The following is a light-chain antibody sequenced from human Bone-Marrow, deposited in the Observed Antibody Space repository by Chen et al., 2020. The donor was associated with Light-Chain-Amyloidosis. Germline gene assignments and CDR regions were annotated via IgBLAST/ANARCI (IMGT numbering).Light chain of an antibody. CDR2: DDS. J-gene: IGLJ3*02. CDR1: NIGSTS. Sequence: SYVLTQPSSVSVAPGQTATIARGGNNIGSTSVHWYQQTPGQAPLLVVYDDSDRPSGIHERLSGSNSGNTATLTSSRVEAGDEADYYCQVWDRSSDRPVFGGGTKLTVL. CDR3: QVWDRSSDRPV. V-gene: IGLV3-21*02.